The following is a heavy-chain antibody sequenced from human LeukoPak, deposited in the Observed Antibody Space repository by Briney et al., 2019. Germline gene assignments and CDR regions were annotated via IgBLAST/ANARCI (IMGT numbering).Heavy chain of an antibody. CDR3: AINGGGDSGYGNFDY. J-gene: IGHJ4*02. V-gene: IGHV3-9*01. CDR2: INWNSDSI. D-gene: IGHD5-12*01. CDR1: GFTFDDYA. Sequence: GRSLRLSCAVSGFTFDDYAMHWVRHVPGKGLEWASGINWNSDSIGYADSVKGRFTTSRDNAKNSLYLQMNSLRAEDTAFYYCAINGGGDSGYGNFDYWGQGTLVTVSS.